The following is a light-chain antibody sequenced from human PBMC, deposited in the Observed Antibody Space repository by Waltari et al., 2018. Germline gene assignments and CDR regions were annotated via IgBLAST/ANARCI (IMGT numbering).Light chain of an antibody. Sequence: QSALTQPASLSGSPAMSITISCTGTRRDVGAYHLVSWYQQHPGKAPKLIIFEVTKRPSGISDRFSGSKSDNTATLTISGLQAEDEADYFCCSYAGTSTMVFGGGTKLTVL. V-gene: IGLV2-23*02. CDR1: RRDVGAYHL. CDR2: EVT. J-gene: IGLJ3*02. CDR3: CSYAGTSTMV.